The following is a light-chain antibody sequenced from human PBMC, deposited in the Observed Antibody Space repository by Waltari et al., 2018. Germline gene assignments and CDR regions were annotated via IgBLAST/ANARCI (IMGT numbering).Light chain of an antibody. CDR1: QSILYSSINKNY. CDR3: QQYDSTPLT. CDR2: WAS. V-gene: IGKV4-1*01. Sequence: DIVMTQSPDSLAVSLGERAPINCKSSQSILYSSINKNYLAWYQQKPGQPPNLLIDWASTREAGVADRFSGSGSGRDFTLTISSLQAEDVAVYYCQQYDSTPLTFGGGTKVEIK. J-gene: IGKJ4*01.